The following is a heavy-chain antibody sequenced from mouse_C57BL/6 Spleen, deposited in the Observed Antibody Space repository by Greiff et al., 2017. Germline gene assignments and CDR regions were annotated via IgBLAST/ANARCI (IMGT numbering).Heavy chain of an antibody. CDR3: ARALYYYGSSSYYAMDY. D-gene: IGHD1-1*01. CDR2: ISDGGSYT. CDR1: GFTFSSYA. V-gene: IGHV5-4*01. Sequence: DVQLQESGGGLVKPGGSLKLSCAASGFTFSSYAMSWVRQTPEKRLEWVATISDGGSYTYYPDNVKGRFTISRDNAKNNLYLQMSHLKSEDTAMYYCARALYYYGSSSYYAMDYWGQGTSVTVSS. J-gene: IGHJ4*01.